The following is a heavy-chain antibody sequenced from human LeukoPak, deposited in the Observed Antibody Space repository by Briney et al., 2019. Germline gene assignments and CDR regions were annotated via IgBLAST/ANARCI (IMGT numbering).Heavy chain of an antibody. J-gene: IGHJ4*02. CDR2: IKQDGSEK. Sequence: GGSLRLSCAASGFTFSNYWMNWVRRAPGKGLEWVANIKQDGSEKYYVDSVKGRFTISRDNAKNSLYLQMNSLRAEDTAVYYCARLVIITKDFDSWGQGTLVTVSS. V-gene: IGHV3-7*03. CDR1: GFTFSNYW. D-gene: IGHD3-22*01. CDR3: ARLVIITKDFDS.